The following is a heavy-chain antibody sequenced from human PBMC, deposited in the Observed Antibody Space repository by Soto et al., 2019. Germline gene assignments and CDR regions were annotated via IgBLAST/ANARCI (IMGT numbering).Heavy chain of an antibody. CDR1: GGTFSSWY. Sequence: VQLQESGPGLVKPSETLSLTCTVSGGTFSSWYWSWIRQPPGKGLEWIGYIYYSGSTNCNPSLKRRVTISVDTSKNQFSLKLSSVTAADTAVYYCARRYGSAIDYWGQGTLVTVSS. CDR2: IYYSGST. V-gene: IGHV4-59*08. CDR3: ARRYGSAIDY. D-gene: IGHD1-26*01. J-gene: IGHJ4*02.